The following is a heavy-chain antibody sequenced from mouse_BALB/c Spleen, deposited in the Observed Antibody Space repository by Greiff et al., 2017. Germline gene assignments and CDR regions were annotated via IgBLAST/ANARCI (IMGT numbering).Heavy chain of an antibody. V-gene: IGHV5-17*02. Sequence: EVHLVESGGGLVQPGGSRTLSCAASGFTFSSFGMHWVRQAPEKGLEWVAYISSGSSTIYYADTVKGRFTISRDNPKNTLFLQMTSLRSEDTAMYYCARSETGPFAYWGQGTLVTVSA. CDR2: ISSGSSTI. D-gene: IGHD4-1*01. CDR3: ARSETGPFAY. J-gene: IGHJ3*01. CDR1: GFTFSSFG.